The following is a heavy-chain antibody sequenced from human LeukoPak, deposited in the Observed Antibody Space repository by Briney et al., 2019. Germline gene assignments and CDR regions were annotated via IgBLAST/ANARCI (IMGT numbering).Heavy chain of an antibody. CDR3: ARGYFDSSGYSNPFDY. D-gene: IGHD3-22*01. V-gene: IGHV4-59*01. CDR1: GGTISSSY. CDR2: VHYSGTT. J-gene: IGHJ4*02. Sequence: SETLSLTCSVSGGTISSSYWSWMRQPPGKGLEWIGYVHYSGTTKYNPSLQSRVTISVDTSKNQFSLNLRSVTAADTAVYYCARGYFDSSGYSNPFDYWGQGTLVTVSS.